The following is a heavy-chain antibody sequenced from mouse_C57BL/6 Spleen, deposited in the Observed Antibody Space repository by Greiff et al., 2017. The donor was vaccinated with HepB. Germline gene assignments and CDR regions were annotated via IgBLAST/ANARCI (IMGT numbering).Heavy chain of an antibody. J-gene: IGHJ3*01. CDR2: IDPSDSYT. V-gene: IGHV1-69*01. D-gene: IGHD1-1*01. CDR1: GYTFTSYW. Sequence: VQLQQPGAELVMPGASVKLSCKASGYTFTSYWMHWVKQRPGQGLEWIGEIDPSDSYTNYNQKFKGKSTLTVDKSSSTAYMQLSSLTSEDSAVYYCARGTYYYGSSQFAYWGQGTLVTVSA. CDR3: ARGTYYYGSSQFAY.